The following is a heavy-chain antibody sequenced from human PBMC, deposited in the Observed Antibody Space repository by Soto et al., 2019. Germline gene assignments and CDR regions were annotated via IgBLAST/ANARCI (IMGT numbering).Heavy chain of an antibody. D-gene: IGHD2-8*01. CDR3: ARDGYILMRDYYFDY. J-gene: IGHJ4*02. CDR1: GFTFSSYG. CDR2: IWYDGSNK. V-gene: IGHV3-33*01. Sequence: GGSLRLSCAASGFTFSSYGMHWVRQAPGKGLEWVAVIWYDGSNKYYADSVKGRFTISRDNSKNTLYLQMNSLRAEDTAVYYCARDGYILMRDYYFDYWGQGTLVTVSS.